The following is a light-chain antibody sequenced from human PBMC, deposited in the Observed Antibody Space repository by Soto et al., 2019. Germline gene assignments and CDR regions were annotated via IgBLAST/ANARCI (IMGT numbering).Light chain of an antibody. CDR2: GAS. Sequence: EIVMTQSPATLSVSPGERATLSCRASQSVSSNLAWYQQKPGQAPRLIIYGASTRATGIPARFSGSGSGTEFTLTISSLRSEDFAAYYCQQYNNWITFGQGTRLEIK. CDR3: QQYNNWIT. CDR1: QSVSSN. V-gene: IGKV3-15*01. J-gene: IGKJ5*01.